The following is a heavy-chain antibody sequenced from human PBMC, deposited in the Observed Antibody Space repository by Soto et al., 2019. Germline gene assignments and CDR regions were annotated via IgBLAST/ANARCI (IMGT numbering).Heavy chain of an antibody. D-gene: IGHD2-15*01. CDR2: INPSGDSR. V-gene: IGHV1-46*01. Sequence: ASVKVSCKASGFSFSDYFMHWVRQAPGQGLEWMGIINPSGDSRNYAQKFQGRVTITRDTSTSTVYMDLSSLRYEDTAVYYCARDNSHIYGTPAASSWFHTCGQGTPGTVSA. J-gene: IGHJ5*02. CDR1: GFSFSDYF. CDR3: ARDNSHIYGTPAASSWFHT.